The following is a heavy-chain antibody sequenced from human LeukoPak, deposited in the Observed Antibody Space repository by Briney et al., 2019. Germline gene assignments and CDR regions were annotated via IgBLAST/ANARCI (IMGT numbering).Heavy chain of an antibody. V-gene: IGHV3-53*01. CDR1: GFTFSSYG. CDR3: ARAPARDYDSSGYYFNY. CDR2: IYSGGST. D-gene: IGHD3-22*01. J-gene: IGHJ4*02. Sequence: GGSLRLSCAVSGFTFSSYGMHWVRQAPGKGLEWVSVIYSGGSTYYADSVKGRFTISRDNSKNTLYLQMNSLRAEDTAVYYCARAPARDYDSSGYYFNYWGQGTLVTVSS.